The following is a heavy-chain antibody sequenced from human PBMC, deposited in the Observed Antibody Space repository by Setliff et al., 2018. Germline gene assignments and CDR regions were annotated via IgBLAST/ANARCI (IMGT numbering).Heavy chain of an antibody. V-gene: IGHV1-18*01. Sequence: ASVKVSCKASGYTFTNYGVTWVRQAPGQGLEWMGWISPYSGNTYYAPKLQGRVTLTTDTSTTTAYLDLRSLRSDDTAVYYCSRLVRYCTTTTCQRASGDDYWGQGTRVTVPQ. CDR2: ISPYSGNT. D-gene: IGHD2-8*01. CDR1: GYTFTNYG. J-gene: IGHJ4*02. CDR3: SRLVRYCTTTTCQRASGDDY.